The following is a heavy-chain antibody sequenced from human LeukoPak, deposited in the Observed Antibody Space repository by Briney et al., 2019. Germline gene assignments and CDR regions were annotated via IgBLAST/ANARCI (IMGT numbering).Heavy chain of an antibody. D-gene: IGHD5-12*01. CDR3: ARSPRWLYFDY. Sequence: SETLSLTCTVSGGSISGYYWSWVRQPPGKGLEWISDFYNSGNTNYNPSLKSRVTMSVDTSQNRFSLKLSSVTAADTAVYYCARSPRWLYFDYWGQGTLVSVSS. CDR2: FYNSGNT. J-gene: IGHJ4*02. CDR1: GGSISGYY. V-gene: IGHV4-59*01.